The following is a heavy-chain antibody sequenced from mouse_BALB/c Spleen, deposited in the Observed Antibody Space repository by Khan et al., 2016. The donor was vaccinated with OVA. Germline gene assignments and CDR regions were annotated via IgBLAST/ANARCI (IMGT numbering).Heavy chain of an antibody. J-gene: IGHJ3*01. Sequence: VQLQQSGAELARPGASVKMPCKASGYTFTSYTIHWIKKRPGQGLEWIGYINPRNDYTNYNQKFKDKATLTTDKSSTTAYLRLSSLTSDDAAVYNCGRDGAYHRNDGWFAYWGQGTLVTVSA. CDR1: GYTFTSYT. CDR3: GRDGAYHRNDGWFAY. D-gene: IGHD2-14*01. V-gene: IGHV1-4*01. CDR2: INPRNDYT.